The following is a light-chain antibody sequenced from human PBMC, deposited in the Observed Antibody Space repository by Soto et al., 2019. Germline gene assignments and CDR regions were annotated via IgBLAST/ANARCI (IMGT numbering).Light chain of an antibody. J-gene: IGLJ2*01. CDR1: STDVGEYNY. V-gene: IGLV2-8*01. CDR3: SSFVGAPVI. Sequence: QSALTQPPSASGSPGQSVTIPCAGTSTDVGEYNYVSWYQQHPGKVPKLIIFEVNKRPSGVPDRFSGSKSGDTASLTVSGLQAEDKADYYCSSFVGAPVIFGGGTKLTVL. CDR2: EVN.